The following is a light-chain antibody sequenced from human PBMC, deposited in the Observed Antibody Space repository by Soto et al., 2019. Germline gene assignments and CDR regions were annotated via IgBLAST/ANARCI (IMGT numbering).Light chain of an antibody. V-gene: IGKV1-9*01. CDR1: QGISSY. J-gene: IGKJ3*01. CDR2: AAS. Sequence: DMQLTQSPSFLSASVGDRVTITSRASQGISSYLAWYQQKPGKAPKLLIYAASTLQSGVPSRFSGSGSGTEFTLTISSLQPEDFATYYCQQLNSYPLFGPGTKVDIK. CDR3: QQLNSYPL.